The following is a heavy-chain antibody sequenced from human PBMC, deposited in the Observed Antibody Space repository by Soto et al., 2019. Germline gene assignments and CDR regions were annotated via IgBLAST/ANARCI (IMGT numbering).Heavy chain of an antibody. D-gene: IGHD3-3*01. J-gene: IGHJ6*02. CDR1: GYTFTGYY. V-gene: IGHV1-2*04. CDR2: INPNSGGT. CDR3: ARGITIFGVVIGYHYGMDV. Sequence: ASVKVSCKASGYTFTGYYMHWVRQAPGQGLEWMGWINPNSGGTNYAQKFQGWVTMTRDTSISTAYMELSRLRSDDTAVYYCARGITIFGVVIGYHYGMDVWGQGTTVTVSS.